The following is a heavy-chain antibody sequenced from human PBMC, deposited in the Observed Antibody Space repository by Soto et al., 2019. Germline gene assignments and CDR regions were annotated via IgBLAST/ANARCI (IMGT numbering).Heavy chain of an antibody. Sequence: EVQLVESGGGLVQPGGSLKLSCAASGFTFSVSAIHWVRQAPGRGLEWVGRIRSTAQNSATGYVASVRGRFTISRDDSKNTAYLQMNSLRVEDTAVYYCARDDWSYGVPIDYWGQGTLVTVSS. J-gene: IGHJ4*02. CDR2: IRSTAQNSAT. CDR3: ARDDWSYGVPIDY. D-gene: IGHD3-10*01. V-gene: IGHV3-73*02. CDR1: GFTFSVSA.